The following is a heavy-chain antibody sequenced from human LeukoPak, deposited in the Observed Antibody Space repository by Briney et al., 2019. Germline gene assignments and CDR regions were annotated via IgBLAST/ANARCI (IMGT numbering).Heavy chain of an antibody. CDR2: MNPNSGNT. V-gene: IGHV1-8*03. J-gene: IGHJ5*02. Sequence: GAPVKVSCKASGYTFTSYDINWVRQATGQGLEWMGWMNPNSGNTGYAQKFQGRVTITRNTSISTAYMELSSLRSEDTAVYYCARDNSVRDEAWWFNPWGQGTLVTVSS. CDR1: GYTFTSYD. CDR3: ARDNSVRDEAWWFNP. D-gene: IGHD5-24*01.